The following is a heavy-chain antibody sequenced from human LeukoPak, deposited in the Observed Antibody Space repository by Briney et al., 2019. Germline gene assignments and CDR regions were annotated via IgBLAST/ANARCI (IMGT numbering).Heavy chain of an antibody. CDR1: GYSISSGYY. D-gene: IGHD3-3*01. CDR2: IYHSGST. J-gene: IGHJ4*02. V-gene: IGHV4-38-2*01. Sequence: SETLSLTCAVSGYSISSGYYWGWIRQSPGKGLEWIGSIYHSGSTYYNPSLKSRVTISVDTSKNQFSLKLSSVTAADTAVYYCASSRTIFGVVITHLFDYRGQGTLVTVSS. CDR3: ASSRTIFGVVITHLFDY.